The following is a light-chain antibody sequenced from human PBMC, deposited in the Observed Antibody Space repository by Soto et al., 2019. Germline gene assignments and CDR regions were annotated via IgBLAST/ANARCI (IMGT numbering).Light chain of an antibody. Sequence: DIQMTQSPSSLSASIGDRVTITCRASQGITDFLAWYQQKPGKVPKLLIYAASTLQSGVPSRFSGSGSGTDFTPTISSLQPEDVATYYCHKYNSAPFAFGPGTKVDIK. CDR3: HKYNSAPFA. CDR2: AAS. CDR1: QGITDF. J-gene: IGKJ3*01. V-gene: IGKV1-27*01.